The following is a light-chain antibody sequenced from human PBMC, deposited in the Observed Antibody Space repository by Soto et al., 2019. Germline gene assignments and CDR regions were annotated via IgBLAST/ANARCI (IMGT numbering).Light chain of an antibody. J-gene: IGKJ1*01. CDR2: GAS. V-gene: IGKV3-20*01. CDR1: QSVSGNA. CDR3: EQCGSSPRT. Sequence: EIVLTQSPGTLSLSPGERATLSCRASQSVSGNALAWYQRKVGQAPRLLIHGASTRATGIPDRFSGSGSGTDVTLTISRLEPEDFALFYCEQCGSSPRTFGQGTKVEIK.